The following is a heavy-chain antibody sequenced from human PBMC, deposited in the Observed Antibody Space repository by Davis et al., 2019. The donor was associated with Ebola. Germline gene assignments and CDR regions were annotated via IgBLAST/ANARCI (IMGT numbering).Heavy chain of an antibody. V-gene: IGHV3-11*04. J-gene: IGHJ6*02. CDR2: ISSSGSTI. Sequence: GESLKISCAASGFTFSDYYMSWIRQAPGKGLEWVSYISSSGSTIYYADSLKGRFTISRDNAKNSLYLQRNSLRAEDTAVYYCAREGERYCSGGSCYYRPYYYGMDVWGQGTTVTVSS. D-gene: IGHD2-15*01. CDR3: AREGERYCSGGSCYYRPYYYGMDV. CDR1: GFTFSDYY.